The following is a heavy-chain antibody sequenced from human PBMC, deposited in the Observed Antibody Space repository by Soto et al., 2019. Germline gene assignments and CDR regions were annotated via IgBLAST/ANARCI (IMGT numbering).Heavy chain of an antibody. CDR3: ARVTDR. V-gene: IGHV4-30-2*01. J-gene: IGHJ5*02. CDR2: IYHSGST. CDR1: GGSISSGGYS. Sequence: SETLSLTCTVSGGSISSGGYSWRWIRQPPGKGLEWIGYIYHSGSTYYNPSLKGRVTISVDRSKNQFSLKLSSVTAADTAVYYCARVTDRWGQGTLVTVS.